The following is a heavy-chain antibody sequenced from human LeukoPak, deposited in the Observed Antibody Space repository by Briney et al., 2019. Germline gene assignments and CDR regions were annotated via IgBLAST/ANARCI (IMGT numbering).Heavy chain of an antibody. Sequence: PSETLSLTCTVSGGSITDSFWTWIRQPAGKGLEWIGRIYSSGITNCSPSLKSRVTMSVDTSKNQFSLNLTSVTAADTAVYYCARVSFDGYYFDYWGQGTLVTVSS. CDR2: IYSSGIT. CDR3: ARVSFDGYYFDY. D-gene: IGHD3-10*01. V-gene: IGHV4-4*07. CDR1: GGSITDSF. J-gene: IGHJ4*02.